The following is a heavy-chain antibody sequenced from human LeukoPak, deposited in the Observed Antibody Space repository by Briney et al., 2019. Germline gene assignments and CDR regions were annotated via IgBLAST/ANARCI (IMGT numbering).Heavy chain of an antibody. J-gene: IGHJ6*02. V-gene: IGHV4-59*01. Sequence: GSLRLSCAASGFTFSSYWMNWARQPPGKGLEWIGSINYSGSTNYNPSLKSRVTISIDTSKNQFSLKLSSVTAADTAVYYCARDYFTSYYYYGMDVWGQGTTVTVSS. CDR1: GFTFSSYW. D-gene: IGHD2/OR15-2a*01. CDR3: ARDYFTSYYYYGMDV. CDR2: INYSGST.